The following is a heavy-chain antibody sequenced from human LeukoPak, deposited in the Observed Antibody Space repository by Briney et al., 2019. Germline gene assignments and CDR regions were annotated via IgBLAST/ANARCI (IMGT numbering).Heavy chain of an antibody. CDR3: ARDWADDFWSGYYPKNWFDP. CDR1: GYTFTSYG. CDR2: ISAYNGNT. V-gene: IGHV1-18*01. D-gene: IGHD3-3*01. J-gene: IGHJ5*02. Sequence: ASVKVSCKASGYTFTSYGISWVRQAPGQGLEWMGWISAYNGNTNYAQKLQGRVTMTTDTSTSTAYMELRSLRSDDTAVCYCARDWADDFWSGYYPKNWFDPWGQGTLVTVSS.